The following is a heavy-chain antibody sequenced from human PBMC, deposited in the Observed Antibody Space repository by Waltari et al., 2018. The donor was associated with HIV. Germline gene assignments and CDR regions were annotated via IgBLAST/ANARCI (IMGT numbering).Heavy chain of an antibody. Sequence: QLQLQESGPGLVKPSETLSLTCTVSGGSISSSSYYWGWIRQPPGKGLEWIGSIYYSGSTYHNPPLKSRVTISVETAKNEFSLKQGSVTAADTAVDYCARIVGDIVVVPAAHRDYYGMDVWGQGTTVTVSS. CDR3: ARIVGDIVVVPAAHRDYYGMDV. V-gene: IGHV4-39*01. J-gene: IGHJ6*02. CDR2: IYYSGST. CDR1: GGSISSSSYY. D-gene: IGHD2-2*01.